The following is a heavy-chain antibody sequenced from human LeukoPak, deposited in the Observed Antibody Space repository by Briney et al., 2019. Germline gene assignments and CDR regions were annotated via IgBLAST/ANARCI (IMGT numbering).Heavy chain of an antibody. CDR1: GGSFSGYY. CDR3: ARGGSIAVAGTNYYYYYMDV. CDR2: INHSGST. Sequence: PSETLSLTCAVYGGSFSGYYWSWIRQPPGKGLEWIGEINHSGSTNYNPSLKSRVTISVDTSKNQFSLKLSSVTAADTAVYYCARGGSIAVAGTNYYYYYMDVWGKGTTVTVSS. J-gene: IGHJ6*03. V-gene: IGHV4-34*01. D-gene: IGHD6-19*01.